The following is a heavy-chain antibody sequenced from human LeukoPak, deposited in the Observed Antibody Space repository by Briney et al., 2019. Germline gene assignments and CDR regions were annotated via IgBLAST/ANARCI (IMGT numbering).Heavy chain of an antibody. D-gene: IGHD3-10*01. J-gene: IGHJ4*02. CDR3: ARGFLMVRGVLKGD. V-gene: IGHV4-39*07. Sequence: SETLSLTCTVSGGSISSSSYYWGWIRQPPGKGLEWIGSIYYSGSTYYNPSLKSRVTISVDTSKNQFSLKLSSVTAADTAVYYCARGFLMVRGVLKGDWGQGTLVTVSS. CDR1: GGSISSSSYY. CDR2: IYYSGST.